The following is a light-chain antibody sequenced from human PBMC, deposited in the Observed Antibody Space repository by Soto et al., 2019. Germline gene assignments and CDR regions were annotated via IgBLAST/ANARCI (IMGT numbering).Light chain of an antibody. CDR2: GAS. CDR3: QQYNNWPRT. CDR1: QSVSSN. Sequence: EIVMTQSPATLSVSPGERATLSCRASQSVSSNLAWYQQKPGQAPRLLISGASTGATGIPARFSGSGSGTEFTLTISSLQSEDFAVYYCQQYNNWPRTFGPGTKVEIK. J-gene: IGKJ1*01. V-gene: IGKV3-15*01.